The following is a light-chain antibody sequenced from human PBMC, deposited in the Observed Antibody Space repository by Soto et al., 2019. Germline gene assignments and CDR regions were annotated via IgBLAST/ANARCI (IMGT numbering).Light chain of an antibody. Sequence: DIPLTQSPSFLSASVGDRVTITCRASQGISGYLVWYQQKPGKAPKLLIYAASTLQSGVPSRFSGGGSGTEFTLTISSLQPEDFATYYCQQVSIYPLTFGGGTKVEIK. CDR3: QQVSIYPLT. CDR1: QGISGY. V-gene: IGKV1-9*01. CDR2: AAS. J-gene: IGKJ4*01.